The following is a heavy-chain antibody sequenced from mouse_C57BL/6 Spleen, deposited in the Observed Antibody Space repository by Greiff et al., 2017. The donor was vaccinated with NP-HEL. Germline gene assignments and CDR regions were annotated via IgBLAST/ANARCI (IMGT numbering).Heavy chain of an antibody. CDR2: ISDGGSYT. V-gene: IGHV5-4*01. J-gene: IGHJ2*01. Sequence: EVNVVESGGGLVKPGGSLKLSCAASGFTFSSYAMSWVRQTPEKRLEWVATISDGGSYTYYPDNVKGRFTISRDNAKNNLYLQMSHLKSEDTAMYYCARDNYGSSYGYYFDYWGQGTTLTVSS. CDR1: GFTFSSYA. CDR3: ARDNYGSSYGYYFDY. D-gene: IGHD1-1*01.